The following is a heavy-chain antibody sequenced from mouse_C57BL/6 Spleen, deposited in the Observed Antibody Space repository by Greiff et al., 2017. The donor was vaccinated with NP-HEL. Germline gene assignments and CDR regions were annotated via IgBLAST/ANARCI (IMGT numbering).Heavy chain of an antibody. CDR2: INPNNGGT. Sequence: EVQLQQSGPELVKPGASVKISCKASGYTFTDYYMNWVKQSHGKSLEWIGDINPNNGGTSYNQKFKGKATLTVDKSSSTAYMELRSLTSEDSAVYYCARRRYYYGSFDYWGQGTTLTVSS. V-gene: IGHV1-26*01. CDR1: GYTFTDYY. CDR3: ARRRYYYGSFDY. J-gene: IGHJ2*01. D-gene: IGHD1-1*01.